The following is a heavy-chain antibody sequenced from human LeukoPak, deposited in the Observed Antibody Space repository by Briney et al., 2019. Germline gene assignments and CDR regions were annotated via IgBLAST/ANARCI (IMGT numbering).Heavy chain of an antibody. CDR2: IYYSGST. V-gene: IGHV4-59*01. Sequence: SETLSLTCTVSGGSISSYYWSWIRQPPGKGLEWIGYIYYSGSTNYNPSLKSRVTISVDTSKNQFSLKLSSVTAADTAVYYCARDRHYDSSGYYSGYFDYWGREPWSPSPQ. J-gene: IGHJ4*02. CDR1: GGSISSYY. D-gene: IGHD3-22*01. CDR3: ARDRHYDSSGYYSGYFDY.